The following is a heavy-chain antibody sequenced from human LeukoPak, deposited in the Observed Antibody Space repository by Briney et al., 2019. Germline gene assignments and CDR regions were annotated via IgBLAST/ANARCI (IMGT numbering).Heavy chain of an antibody. CDR3: AKDQGSSGWYYFDY. CDR1: GFTFNSYS. D-gene: IGHD6-19*01. Sequence: GRSLRLSCAASGFTFNSYSMNWFRHAPGKGLEWVSSISSSSRFIYYADSVKGRFTISRDNAKNTLYLQMNSLRAEDTAVYYCAKDQGSSGWYYFDYWGQGTLVTVSS. J-gene: IGHJ4*02. CDR2: ISSSSRFI. V-gene: IGHV3-21*01.